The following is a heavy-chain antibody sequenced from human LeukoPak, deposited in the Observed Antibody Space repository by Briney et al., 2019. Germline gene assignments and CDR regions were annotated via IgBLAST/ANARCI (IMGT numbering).Heavy chain of an antibody. CDR2: ANTVSSYI. Sequence: GGSLRLSCAASGFTFSDYSMNWVRQAPGKGLEWVASANTVSSYIYYADSMRGRFTISRDNAKNSLFLQMNSLRAEDTAVYYCARLRRNSDRRDFFYYYDHWGQATLVTVSP. CDR1: GFTFSDYS. J-gene: IGHJ4*02. V-gene: IGHV3-21*01. CDR3: ARLRRNSDRRDFFYYYDH. D-gene: IGHD1/OR15-1a*01.